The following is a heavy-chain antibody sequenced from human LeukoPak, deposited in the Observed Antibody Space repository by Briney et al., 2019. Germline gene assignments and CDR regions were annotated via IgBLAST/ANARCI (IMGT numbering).Heavy chain of an antibody. D-gene: IGHD3-16*01. CDR2: ISDRDGRT. J-gene: IGHJ4*02. CDR3: ANRNLGTYYFNY. Sequence: PGGSLRLSCAASGFTFSSYAMSWVRQAPGRGLEWVSTISDRDGRTYYADSVRGRFTISSDDSKNTVYLQMNSLRAEDTAVYFCANRNLGTYYFNYWGQGTLVTVSS. CDR1: GFTFSSYA. V-gene: IGHV3-23*01.